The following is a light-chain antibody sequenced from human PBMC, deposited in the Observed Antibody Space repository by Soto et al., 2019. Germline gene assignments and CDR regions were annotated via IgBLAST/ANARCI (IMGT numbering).Light chain of an antibody. CDR2: DAS. V-gene: IGKV3-11*01. Sequence: EIVLTQSPATLSLSPGERATLSCRASQSVSSYLVWYQQKPGQAPRLLIYDASNRATGLPARFSGSGSGTDFTLTISSLESEDYAVYYCQQRSNWLTFGGGTKVEIK. CDR3: QQRSNWLT. CDR1: QSVSSY. J-gene: IGKJ4*01.